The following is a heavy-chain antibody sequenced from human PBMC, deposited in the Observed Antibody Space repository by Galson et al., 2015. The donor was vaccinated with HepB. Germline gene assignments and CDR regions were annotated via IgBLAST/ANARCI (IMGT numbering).Heavy chain of an antibody. CDR3: ACGYDSNPDGAFDY. J-gene: IGHJ4*02. D-gene: IGHD3-22*01. Sequence: SVKVSCRASGYTFISFGISWVRQAPGQGLEWMGWISAYNGKTNYAQKLQGRVTMTTDTSTSTAYMELRSLRSDDTAVYYCACGYDSNPDGAFDYWGQGTLVTVSS. CDR2: ISAYNGKT. V-gene: IGHV1-18*01. CDR1: GYTFISFG.